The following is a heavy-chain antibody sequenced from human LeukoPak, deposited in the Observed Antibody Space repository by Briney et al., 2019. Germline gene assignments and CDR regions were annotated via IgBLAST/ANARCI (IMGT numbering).Heavy chain of an antibody. V-gene: IGHV3-7*03. CDR3: ARGATSSWDY. CDR1: GFTFRSYW. CDR2: INQDGSEK. J-gene: IGHJ4*02. Sequence: GGSLRLSCAASGFTFRSYWMSWVRQAPGKGLEWVANINQDGSEKYSVGSVEGRFTISRDNARNSLYLQMNSLRVEDTAVYYCARGATSSWDYWGQGTLVTVSS. D-gene: IGHD6-13*01.